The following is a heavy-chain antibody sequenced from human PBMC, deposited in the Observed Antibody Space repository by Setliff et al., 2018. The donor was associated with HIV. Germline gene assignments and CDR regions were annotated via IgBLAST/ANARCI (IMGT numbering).Heavy chain of an antibody. D-gene: IGHD3-3*01. CDR3: ARVFQSYFFDF. V-gene: IGHV3-30*04. Sequence: PGGSLRLSCAASGFTFSSYAMHWVRQAPGKGLEWVAVVSYGGTNTYYADSVKGRFIISRDDSESTLFLQMNSLRVDDTAVYYCARVFQSYFFDFWGQGTLVTVSS. CDR1: GFTFSSYA. J-gene: IGHJ4*02. CDR2: VSYGGTNT.